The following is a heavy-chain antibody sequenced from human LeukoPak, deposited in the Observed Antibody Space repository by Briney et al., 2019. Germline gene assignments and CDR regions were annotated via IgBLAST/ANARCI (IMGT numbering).Heavy chain of an antibody. J-gene: IGHJ4*02. D-gene: IGHD5-18*01. V-gene: IGHV4-34*01. Sequence: SETLSLTCAAYGGSFSGYYWSWIRQPPGKGLEWMGEINHSGSTNYNPSFKSRGTISVDTTNSHYSLKLRYVHAANTAVYYCARGLGYRYGPWYFDYWGQGTLVTVSS. CDR2: INHSGST. CDR3: ARGLGYRYGPWYFDY. CDR1: GGSFSGYY.